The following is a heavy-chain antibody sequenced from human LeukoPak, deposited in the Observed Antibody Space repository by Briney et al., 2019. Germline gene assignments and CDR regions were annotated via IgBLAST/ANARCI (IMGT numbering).Heavy chain of an antibody. CDR2: ISWNSGSI. V-gene: IGHV3-9*01. J-gene: IGHJ6*02. Sequence: GGSLRLSCAASGFTFDDYAMHWVRQAPGKGLEWVSGISWNSGSIGYADSVKGRFTISRDNAKNSLYLQMNSLRAEDTALYYCAKDIRRPKNYYDSSGYYDYYYYGMDVWGQGTTVTVPS. CDR3: AKDIRRPKNYYDSSGYYDYYYYGMDV. CDR1: GFTFDDYA. D-gene: IGHD3-22*01.